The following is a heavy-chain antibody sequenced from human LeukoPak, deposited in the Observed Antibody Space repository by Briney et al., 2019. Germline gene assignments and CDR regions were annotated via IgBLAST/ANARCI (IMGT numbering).Heavy chain of an antibody. CDR2: IYHSGST. CDR1: GYSISSGYY. J-gene: IGHJ3*02. CDR3: ASAYSGYDLGAFDI. D-gene: IGHD5-12*01. Sequence: SETLSLTCTVSGYSISSGYYWGWIRQPPGKGLEWIGSIYHSGSTNYNPSLKSRVTISVDTSKNQFSLRLRSVTAADTAMYYCASAYSGYDLGAFDIWGQGTMVTVSS. V-gene: IGHV4-38-2*02.